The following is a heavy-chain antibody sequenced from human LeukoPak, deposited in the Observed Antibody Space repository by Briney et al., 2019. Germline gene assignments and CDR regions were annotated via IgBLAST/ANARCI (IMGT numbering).Heavy chain of an antibody. J-gene: IGHJ4*02. CDR1: GFTFSNYS. CDR3: ARSTGGGYCFDY. D-gene: IGHD2-8*02. Sequence: GGSLRLSCAVSGFTFSNYSMNWVRQAPGKGLEWVSSISSSSSYIYYADSVKGRFTISRDNAKNSLYLQMNSLRAEDTAVYYCARSTGGGYCFDYWGQGTLVTVSS. V-gene: IGHV3-21*01. CDR2: ISSSSSYI.